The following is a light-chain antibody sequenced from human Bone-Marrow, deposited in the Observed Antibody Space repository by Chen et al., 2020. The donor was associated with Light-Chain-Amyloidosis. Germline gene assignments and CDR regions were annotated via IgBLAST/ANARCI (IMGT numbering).Light chain of an antibody. CDR1: QNIMSY. Sequence: DIQMTQSPPSLSASVGARVSVTCRASQNIMSYLHWYQQMPGKAPKLLIYAVSHLQNGVPSRFSGSASGTDFTLTISSLQPEDFATYFCLQTFNPPLTFGGGTKVEIK. CDR3: LQTFNPPLT. V-gene: IGKV1-39*01. CDR2: AVS. J-gene: IGKJ4*01.